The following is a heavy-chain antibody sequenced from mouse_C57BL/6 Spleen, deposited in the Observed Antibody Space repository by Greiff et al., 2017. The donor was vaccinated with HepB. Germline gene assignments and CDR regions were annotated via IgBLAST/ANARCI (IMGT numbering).Heavy chain of an antibody. Sequence: VQLQQSGAELAKPGASVKLSCKASGYTFTSYWMHWVKQRPGQGLEWIGYINPSSGYTKYNQKFKGKATLTADKSSSTAYMQLSSLTYEDSAVYYCAREELITTVETFDYWGQGTTLTVSS. D-gene: IGHD1-2*01. CDR3: AREELITTVETFDY. CDR1: GYTFTSYW. J-gene: IGHJ2*01. V-gene: IGHV1-7*01. CDR2: INPSSGYT.